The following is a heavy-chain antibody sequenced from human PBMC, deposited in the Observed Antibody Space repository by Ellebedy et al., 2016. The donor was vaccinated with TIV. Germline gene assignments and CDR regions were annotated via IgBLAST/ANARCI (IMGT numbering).Heavy chain of an antibody. J-gene: IGHJ5*02. Sequence: LSLTCAASGFTFSDYYMSWIRQAPGKGLEWISYISSSSIYTNYADSVKGRFTISRDNAKNSLHLQMNSLRAGDTAVYYCARGLREWDLKSGIVPGKYFDPWGQGTLVTVSS. D-gene: IGHD1-26*01. V-gene: IGHV3-11*06. CDR2: ISSSSIYT. CDR1: GFTFSDYY. CDR3: ARGLREWDLKSGIVPGKYFDP.